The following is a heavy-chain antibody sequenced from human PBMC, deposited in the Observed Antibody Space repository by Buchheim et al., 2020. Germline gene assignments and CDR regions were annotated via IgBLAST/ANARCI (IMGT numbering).Heavy chain of an antibody. V-gene: IGHV3-23*01. Sequence: EVQLLESGGNLVQPGGSLRLSCATSGFTFGSYAMSWVRQAPGKGLEWVTVISSSGSRTYYADSVKGRFTISRDNTENTLYLQMNSLRAEDTAVYYCAKDDRAVINSFDYWGQGTL. CDR3: AKDDRAVINSFDY. D-gene: IGHD2-21*01. CDR1: GFTFGSYA. CDR2: ISSSGSRT. J-gene: IGHJ4*02.